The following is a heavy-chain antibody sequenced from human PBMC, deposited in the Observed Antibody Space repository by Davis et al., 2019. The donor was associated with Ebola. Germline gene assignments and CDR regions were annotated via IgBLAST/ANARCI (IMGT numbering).Heavy chain of an antibody. D-gene: IGHD1-1*01. CDR2: INTDGDDT. J-gene: IGHJ4*02. Sequence: GESLKISCAASGFTFSTYWMHWVRQLPGKGLVWVSRINTDGDDTSYADSVEGRFTVSRDNAKNTLYVQMNSLRAEDTAVYYCVREGYNFDFDYWGQGTLVTVSS. V-gene: IGHV3-74*01. CDR3: VREGYNFDFDY. CDR1: GFTFSTYW.